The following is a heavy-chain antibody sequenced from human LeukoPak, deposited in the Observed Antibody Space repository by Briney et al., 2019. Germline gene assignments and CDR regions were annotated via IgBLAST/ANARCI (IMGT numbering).Heavy chain of an antibody. Sequence: PSETLSFTCNVSGGSISSTTDYWAWIRQPPGKGLEWIGSIYYGGRTFDNPSLKGRVTISIDTSKNQFFLKVTSVTAADTAVYYCARQKWLVGYMDVWDKGTTVTVSS. CDR1: GGSISSTTDY. CDR2: IYYGGRT. D-gene: IGHD6-19*01. V-gene: IGHV4-39*01. CDR3: ARQKWLVGYMDV. J-gene: IGHJ6*03.